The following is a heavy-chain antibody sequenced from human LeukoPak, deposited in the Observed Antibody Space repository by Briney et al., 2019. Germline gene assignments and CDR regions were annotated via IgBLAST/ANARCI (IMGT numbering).Heavy chain of an antibody. V-gene: IGHV3-7*01. CDR1: GFTFSSYW. CDR2: IKQDGSEK. J-gene: IGHJ5*02. Sequence: GGSLRLSCAASGFTFSSYWMSWVRQAPGKGLERVANIKQDGSEKYYVDSVKGRFTISRDNAKKSLYLEMNSLRAEDTAVYYCARGASGIQIWFFDPWGQGTLVTVSS. CDR3: ARGASGIQIWFFDP. D-gene: IGHD5-18*01.